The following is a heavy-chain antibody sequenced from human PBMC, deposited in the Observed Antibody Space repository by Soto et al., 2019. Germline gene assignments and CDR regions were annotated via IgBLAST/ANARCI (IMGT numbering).Heavy chain of an antibody. CDR1: GLPHSSLA. Sequence: QTGGSLRLSCTASGLPHSSLAMMWVRQAPGKGLECVSGIYGSGRGIEYADSVKGRFTISRDNSKNTVYLQMTDLRADDTAVYYCAKDAVYNDGLWLMDHWGQGTQVTV. D-gene: IGHD2-21*01. J-gene: IGHJ4*02. V-gene: IGHV3-23*05. CDR3: AKDAVYNDGLWLMDH. CDR2: IYGSGRGI.